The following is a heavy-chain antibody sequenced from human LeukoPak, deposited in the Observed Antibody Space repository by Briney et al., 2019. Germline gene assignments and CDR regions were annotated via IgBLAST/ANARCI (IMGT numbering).Heavy chain of an antibody. V-gene: IGHV3-21*01. CDR3: ARDIGIAARPVFGY. Sequence: GGSLRLSCAASGFTVSNYNMNWVRQAPGKGLEWVSSISSSSSYIYYADSVKGRFTISRDNAKNSLYLQMNSLRAEDAAVYYCARDIGIAARPVFGYWGQGTLVTASS. CDR1: GFTVSNYN. J-gene: IGHJ4*02. D-gene: IGHD6-6*01. CDR2: ISSSSSYI.